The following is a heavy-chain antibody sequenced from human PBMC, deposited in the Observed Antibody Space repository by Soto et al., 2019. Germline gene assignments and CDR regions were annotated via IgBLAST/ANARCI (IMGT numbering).Heavy chain of an antibody. CDR2: ISGSGGST. V-gene: IGHV3-23*01. D-gene: IGHD2-15*01. Sequence: EVQLLESGGGLVQPGGSLRLSCAASGFTFSSYAMSWVRQAPGKGLEWVSAISGSGGSTYYADSVKGRFTISRDTSKNTLYLQMNSLRAEDTAVYYCANSQNCSGGSCYVYYFDYWGQGTLVTVSS. J-gene: IGHJ4*02. CDR1: GFTFSSYA. CDR3: ANSQNCSGGSCYVYYFDY.